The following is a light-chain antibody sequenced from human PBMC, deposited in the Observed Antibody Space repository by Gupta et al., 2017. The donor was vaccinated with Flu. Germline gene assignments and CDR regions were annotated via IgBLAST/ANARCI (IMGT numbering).Light chain of an antibody. CDR3: TAWDDSLRGGV. J-gene: IGLJ3*02. CDR1: SSNIGSNY. CDR2: RNY. V-gene: IGLV1-47*01. Sequence: SVLTQPPSASGTLGQRVTISCSGSSSNIGSNYVYWHQQLPGTAPKLLIYRNYERPSGVPDRFSGSKSGTSASLAISGLRSEDEADYYCTAWDDSLRGGVFGGGTKLTVL.